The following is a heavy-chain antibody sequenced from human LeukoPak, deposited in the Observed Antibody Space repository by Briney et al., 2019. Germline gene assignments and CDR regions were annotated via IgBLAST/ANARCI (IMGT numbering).Heavy chain of an antibody. J-gene: IGHJ4*02. D-gene: IGHD6-19*01. CDR3: ARAGGWYRYRGRFDY. V-gene: IGHV4-34*01. CDR1: GGSFSGYY. Sequence: SETLSLTCAVYGGSFSGYYWSWIRQPPGKGLEWIGEINHSGGTNYNPSLKSRVTISVDTSKNQFSLKLSSVTAADTAVYYCARAGGWYRYRGRFDYWGQGTLVTVSS. CDR2: INHSGGT.